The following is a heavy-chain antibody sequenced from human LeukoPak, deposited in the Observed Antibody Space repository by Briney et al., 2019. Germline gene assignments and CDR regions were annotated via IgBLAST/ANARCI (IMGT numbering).Heavy chain of an antibody. D-gene: IGHD2-2*01. CDR3: ARKGGVPAALGLYYFDY. CDR2: ISSSGSTI. V-gene: IGHV3-48*04. CDR1: GFTFSSYG. J-gene: IGHJ4*02. Sequence: GGSLRLSCAASGFTFSSYGMHWVRQAPGKGLEWVSYISSSGSTIYYADSVKGRFTISRDNAKNSLYLQMNSLRAEDTAVYYCARKGGVPAALGLYYFDYWGQGTLVTVSS.